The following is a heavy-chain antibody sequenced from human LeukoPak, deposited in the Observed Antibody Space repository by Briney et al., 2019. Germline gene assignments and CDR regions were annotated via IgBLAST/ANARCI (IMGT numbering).Heavy chain of an antibody. D-gene: IGHD3-10*01. CDR3: AGGSGTLAY. J-gene: IGHJ4*02. CDR1: GDSVSTKSGS. Sequence: SQTLSLTCAISGDSVSTKSGSWSWIRQSPSRGFEWPGRTYYRSKWYTDYAVSVKSRVNINPDTSKNQFSLQLKSVTPEDTAVYYCAGGSGTLAYWGLGTLVTVSS. V-gene: IGHV6-1*01. CDR2: TYYRSKWYT.